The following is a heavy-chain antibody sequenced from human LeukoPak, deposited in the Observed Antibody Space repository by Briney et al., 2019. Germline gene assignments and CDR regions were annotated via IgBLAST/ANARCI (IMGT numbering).Heavy chain of an antibody. CDR3: ARGSGSYYRWSDAFDI. V-gene: IGHV1-69*05. Sequence: SVKVSCKASGYTFTSYGISWVRQAPGQGLEWMGWIIPIFGTANYAQKFQGRVTITTDESTSTAYMELSSLRSEDTAVYYCARGSGSYYRWSDAFDIWGQGTMVTVSS. CDR2: IIPIFGTA. J-gene: IGHJ3*02. CDR1: GYTFTSYG. D-gene: IGHD1-26*01.